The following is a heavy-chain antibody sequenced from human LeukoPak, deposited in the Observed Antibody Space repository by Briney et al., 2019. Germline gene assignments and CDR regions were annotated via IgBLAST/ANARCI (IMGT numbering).Heavy chain of an antibody. D-gene: IGHD3-10*01. CDR2: INPNSGGT. Sequence: ASVTVSCKASGYTFTGYYMHWVRQAPGQGLEWMGWINPNSGGTNYAQKFQGRVTMTRDTSISTAYMELSRLRSDDTAVYYCARATPETYYYGSGSCDYWGQGTLVTVSS. J-gene: IGHJ4*02. V-gene: IGHV1-2*02. CDR1: GYTFTGYY. CDR3: ARATPETYYYGSGSCDY.